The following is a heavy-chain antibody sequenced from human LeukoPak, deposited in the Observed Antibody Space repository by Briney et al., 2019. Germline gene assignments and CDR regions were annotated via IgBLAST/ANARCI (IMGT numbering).Heavy chain of an antibody. CDR3: AREGLVRGVTYYFDY. CDR1: GFTFSSYE. D-gene: IGHD3-10*01. J-gene: IGHJ4*02. Sequence: GGSLRLSCAASGFTFSSYEINWVRQAPGKGLEWVSYISSSGTTIYYADSVKGRFTISRDNAKNSLYLQMNSLRAEDTAVYYCAREGLVRGVTYYFDYWGQGTLVTVSS. CDR2: ISSSGTTI. V-gene: IGHV3-48*03.